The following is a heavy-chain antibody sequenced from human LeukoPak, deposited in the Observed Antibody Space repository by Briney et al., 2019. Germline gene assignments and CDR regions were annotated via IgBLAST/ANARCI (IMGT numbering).Heavy chain of an antibody. CDR3: AKGTTAGIDAFDI. CDR1: GFTFYDYA. V-gene: IGHV3-9*03. D-gene: IGHD1-7*01. Sequence: GGSLRLSCAASGFTFYDYAMHWVRQAPGKGLEWVSGISWNSGSIGYADSVKGRFTISRDNAKNSLYLQMNSLRAEDMALYYCAKGTTAGIDAFDIWGQGTMVTVSS. CDR2: ISWNSGSI. J-gene: IGHJ3*02.